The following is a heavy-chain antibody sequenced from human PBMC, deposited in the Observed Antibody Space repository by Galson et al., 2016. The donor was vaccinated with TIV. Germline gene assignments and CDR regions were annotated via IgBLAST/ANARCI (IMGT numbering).Heavy chain of an antibody. Sequence: SVKVSCKASGYTFTKYALHWLRQAPGQRLEWMGWVSGGSGNTKYSQKFQGKVSLTSDSSANTAYMALSSLRSEYTAVYYCARFCSGESCSSVNGFDIWGQGTKVFVSS. D-gene: IGHD3-3*01. CDR3: ARFCSGESCSSVNGFDI. CDR2: VSGGSGNT. CDR1: GYTFTKYA. V-gene: IGHV1-3*01. J-gene: IGHJ3*02.